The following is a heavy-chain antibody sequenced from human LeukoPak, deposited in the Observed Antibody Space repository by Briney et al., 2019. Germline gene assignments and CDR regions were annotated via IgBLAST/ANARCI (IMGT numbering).Heavy chain of an antibody. J-gene: IGHJ4*02. CDR2: ISGGGDST. CDR3: AKGGKWDVTPFDY. CDR1: GFTFTSYS. D-gene: IGHD1-26*01. V-gene: IGHV3-23*01. Sequence: GGSLRLSCAASGFTFTSYSMNWVRQAPGKGLEWVSTISGGGDSTYYADSVKGRFTISRDNSKNTLYLQVSSLRAEDTAVYYCAKGGKWDVTPFDYWGQGTLVTVSS.